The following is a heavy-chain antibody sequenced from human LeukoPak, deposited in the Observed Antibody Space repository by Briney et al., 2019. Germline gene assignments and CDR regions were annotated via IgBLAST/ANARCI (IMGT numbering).Heavy chain of an antibody. V-gene: IGHV3-74*01. CDR1: GFSFSSTW. CDR3: ARCMCDSSGWLAFDY. D-gene: IGHD6-19*01. Sequence: GGSLSLSRAASGFSFSSTWMHWVRQVPGKGLVWVSRINSDGSTIYADSVKGRFTTTRDNTKNTLYLQMNSLRAEDAAVYYCARCMCDSSGWLAFDYWGQGTLVTVSS. J-gene: IGHJ4*02. CDR2: INSDGST.